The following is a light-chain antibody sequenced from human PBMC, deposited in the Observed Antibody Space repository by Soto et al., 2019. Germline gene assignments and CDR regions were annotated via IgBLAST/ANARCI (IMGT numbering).Light chain of an antibody. Sequence: DIQITPVPSTLSATVGGRGTITCRASQSISRGLAWYQQKPGKAPKLLIYKASILQSGVPSRFSGSGSGTEFTLTISSLQRDDFATYYCQQYNSYSRTFGQGTKVDI. CDR3: QQYNSYSRT. V-gene: IGKV1-5*03. CDR2: KAS. J-gene: IGKJ1*01. CDR1: QSISRG.